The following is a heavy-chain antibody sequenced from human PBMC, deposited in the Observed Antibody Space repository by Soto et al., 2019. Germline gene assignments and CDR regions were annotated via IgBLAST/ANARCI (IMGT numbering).Heavy chain of an antibody. V-gene: IGHV3-74*01. J-gene: IGHJ4*02. Sequence: EVQLVESGGDLVQRGGSLRLSCAASGFPFSSYWMHWVRHTPGKGLDWVARISGDGVTTYYADSVTGRFTVSRDNAKNTLSLQINSLRAEDTAVYYCAREYYGVLTGYYTDYWGQGTLVSVSS. D-gene: IGHD3-9*01. CDR1: GFPFSSYW. CDR3: AREYYGVLTGYYTDY. CDR2: ISGDGVTT.